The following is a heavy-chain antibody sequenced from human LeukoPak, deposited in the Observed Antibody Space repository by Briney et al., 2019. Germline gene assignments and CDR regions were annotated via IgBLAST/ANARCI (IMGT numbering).Heavy chain of an antibody. D-gene: IGHD3-22*01. Sequence: ASVKVSCTASGYTFTGYYMHWVRQAPGQGLEWMGWINPNSGGTNYAQKFQGRVTMTRDTSISTAYMELSRLRSDDTAVYYCARGGITMIVVVITSEFDYWGQGTLVTVSS. CDR2: INPNSGGT. V-gene: IGHV1-2*02. CDR1: GYTFTGYY. CDR3: ARGGITMIVVVITSEFDY. J-gene: IGHJ4*02.